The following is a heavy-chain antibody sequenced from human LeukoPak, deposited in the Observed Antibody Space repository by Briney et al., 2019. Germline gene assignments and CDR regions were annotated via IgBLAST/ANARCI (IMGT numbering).Heavy chain of an antibody. CDR3: ARDPGDGYNSGSWFDP. Sequence: LVTVSCKASGGSFTSYAISWVRQAPGQGLEWMGRIIPIFGTATYAQKFQGRLTITTDESTSTAYMELSSLRSEDTAVYYCARDPGDGYNSGSWFDPWGQGTLVTVSS. J-gene: IGHJ5*02. CDR1: GGSFTSYA. D-gene: IGHD5-24*01. CDR2: IIPIFGTA. V-gene: IGHV1-69*05.